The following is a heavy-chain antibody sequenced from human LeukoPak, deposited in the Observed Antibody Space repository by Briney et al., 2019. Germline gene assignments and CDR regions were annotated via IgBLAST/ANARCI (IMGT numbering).Heavy chain of an antibody. J-gene: IGHJ4*02. CDR2: ISGSGGST. CDR1: GFTFSSYA. CDR3: AKVATTTRFDY. V-gene: IGHV3-23*01. Sequence: GGSLRLSCAASGFTFSSYAMSWVRQAPGRGLEWVSAISGSGGSTYYADSVKGRFTISRDNPKNTMYLQMNSLRAEGTAVYYCAKVATTTRFDYWGQGTLVTVSS. D-gene: IGHD1-26*01.